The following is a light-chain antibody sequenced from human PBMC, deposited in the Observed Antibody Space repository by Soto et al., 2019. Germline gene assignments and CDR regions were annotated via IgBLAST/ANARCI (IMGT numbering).Light chain of an antibody. CDR3: QQYNTYST. V-gene: IGKV1-5*01. Sequence: DIQLTQSPSFLSASVGDRVTITCRASQSISSWLAWYQQKPGKASKLLIYDASSLKSGVPSRFSGNGSGTEFTLTISSLQPDDFATYYCQQYNTYSTFGQGTRLETK. CDR2: DAS. J-gene: IGKJ5*01. CDR1: QSISSW.